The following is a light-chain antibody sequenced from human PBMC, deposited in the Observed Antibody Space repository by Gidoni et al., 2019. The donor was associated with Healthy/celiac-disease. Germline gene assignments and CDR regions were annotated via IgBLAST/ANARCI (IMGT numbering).Light chain of an antibody. J-gene: IGKJ5*01. CDR3: QQSYSTPPT. Sequence: DIQMPQSPSSLSASVGDRVTITCRASQSISSYLNWYQQKPGKAPKLLIYAASSFQSGVPYRFSGSGSGTDFTLTISSLQPEDFATYYCQQSYSTPPTFGQGTRLEIK. V-gene: IGKV1-39*01. CDR1: QSISSY. CDR2: AAS.